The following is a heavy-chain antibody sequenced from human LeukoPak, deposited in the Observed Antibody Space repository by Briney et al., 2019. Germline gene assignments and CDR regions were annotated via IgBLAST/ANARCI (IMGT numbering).Heavy chain of an antibody. D-gene: IGHD4-17*01. V-gene: IGHV3-53*04. Sequence: GGSLRLSCAASGFTFSSYAMSWVRQAPGKGLEWVSVIYSGGSTYYADSVKGRFTISRHNSKNTLYLQMNSLRAEDTAVYYCARPSTVWLYFDLWGRGTLVTVSS. CDR3: ARPSTVWLYFDL. CDR1: GFTFSSYA. J-gene: IGHJ2*01. CDR2: IYSGGST.